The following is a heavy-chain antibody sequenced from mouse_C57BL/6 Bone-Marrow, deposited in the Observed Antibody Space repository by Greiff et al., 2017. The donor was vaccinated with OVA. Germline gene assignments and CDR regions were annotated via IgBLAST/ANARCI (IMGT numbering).Heavy chain of an antibody. V-gene: IGHV1-55*01. Sequence: VQLQQPGAELVKPGASVKMSCKASGYTFTSYWITWVKQRPGQGLEWIGDIYPGSGSTNYNEKFKSKATLTVDTSSSTAYMQLSSLTSDDDAGYYCSRGLSSITMDYWGQGTSVTVSS. CDR1: GYTFTSYW. D-gene: IGHD1-1*01. CDR2: IYPGSGST. J-gene: IGHJ4*01. CDR3: SRGLSSITMDY.